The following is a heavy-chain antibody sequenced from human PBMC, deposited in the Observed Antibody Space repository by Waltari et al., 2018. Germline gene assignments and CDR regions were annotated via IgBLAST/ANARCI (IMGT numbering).Heavy chain of an antibody. CDR2: VYPEDGET. V-gene: IGHV1-69-2*01. J-gene: IGHJ4*02. CDR3: ATEGARGYYYDSSGGWH. CDR1: GYTLNDYY. D-gene: IGHD3-22*01. Sequence: EVQLVQSGAEVKKPGATVKISCKASGYTLNDYYLHWVQQAPGKGLEWMGRVYPEDGETIYAEKFQGRVTITADTSTDTAYMELSSLRSEDTAVYYCATEGARGYYYDSSGGWHWGQGTLVTVSS.